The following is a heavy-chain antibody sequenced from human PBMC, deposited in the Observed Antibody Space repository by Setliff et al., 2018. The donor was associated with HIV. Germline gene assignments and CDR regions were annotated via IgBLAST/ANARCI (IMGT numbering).Heavy chain of an antibody. D-gene: IGHD6-13*01. CDR3: ARDFKRYNSPCRFDP. V-gene: IGHV4-4*07. CDR2: INTSGST. Sequence: PSETLSLTCAVYGGSFSGFYWTWIRQPPGKGLEWIGRINTSGSTNFNPSLKSRVTISVDKSQNQFSLKLNSVTAADTAVYYCARDFKRYNSPCRFDPWGQGTLVTVSS. CDR1: GGSFSGFY. J-gene: IGHJ5*02.